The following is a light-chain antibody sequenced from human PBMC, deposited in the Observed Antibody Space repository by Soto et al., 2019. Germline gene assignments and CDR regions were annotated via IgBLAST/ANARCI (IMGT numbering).Light chain of an antibody. V-gene: IGLV2-14*01. CDR1: SSDIGYYNY. J-gene: IGLJ1*01. Sequence: QSVLAQPASVSGSPGQSITISCTGTSSDIGYYNYASWYQQHPGKAPKLIIYEVSNRPSGVSNRFSGSKSANTASLTISGLQAEDEADYHCSSYTTSSTVVFGAGTKVTVL. CDR3: SSYTTSSTVV. CDR2: EVS.